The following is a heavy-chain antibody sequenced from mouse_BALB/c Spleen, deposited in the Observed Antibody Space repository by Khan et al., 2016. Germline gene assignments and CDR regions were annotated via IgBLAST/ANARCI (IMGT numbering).Heavy chain of an antibody. D-gene: IGHD2-3*01. J-gene: IGHJ2*01. CDR1: GYAFSSYW. CDR3: ARGDGASDY. CDR2: IYPGDGDT. V-gene: IGHV1-80*01. Sequence: QVQLKQSGAELVRPGSSVKISCKASGYAFSSYWMNWVKQRPGQGLEWIGQIYPGDGDTNYNGKFKGKATLTADTSSSTDYMQLSSPPPEHSAVSCCARGDGASDYWGQGTTLTVSS.